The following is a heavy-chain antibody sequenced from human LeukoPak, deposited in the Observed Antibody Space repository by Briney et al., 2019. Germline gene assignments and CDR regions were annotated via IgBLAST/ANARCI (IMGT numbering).Heavy chain of an antibody. CDR1: GGSISSSSYY. CDR2: IYYSGST. J-gene: IGHJ6*03. V-gene: IGHV4-39*07. Sequence: SETLSLTCTVSGGSISSSSYYWGWIRQPPGKGLEWIGSIYYSGSTYYNPSLKSRVTISVDTSKNQFSLKLSSVTAADTAVYYCARVGVVAVAKDYYYYMDVWGKGTTVTISS. D-gene: IGHD6-19*01. CDR3: ARVGVVAVAKDYYYYMDV.